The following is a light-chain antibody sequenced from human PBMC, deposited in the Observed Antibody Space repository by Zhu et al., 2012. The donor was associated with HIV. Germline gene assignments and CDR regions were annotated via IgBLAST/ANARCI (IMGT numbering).Light chain of an antibody. Sequence: IVLTQSPPTLSLSPGERATLSCRASQSIGSYLAWYQQRPGQAPRLLMYDASIRATGIPARFSGSGSGTDFTLTISSLEPEDFAVYYCQQRSNWPPVLTFGGGTKVEIK. J-gene: IGKJ4*01. CDR3: QQRSNWPPVLT. CDR1: QSIGSY. V-gene: IGKV3-11*01. CDR2: DAS.